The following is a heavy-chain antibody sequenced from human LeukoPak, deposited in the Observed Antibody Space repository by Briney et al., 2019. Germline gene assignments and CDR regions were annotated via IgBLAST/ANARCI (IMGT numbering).Heavy chain of an antibody. V-gene: IGHV1-69*05. Sequence: ASVKVSCKASGYTFTSYDINWVRQAPGQGLEWMGGIIPIFGTANYAQKFQGRVTITTDESTSTAYMELSSLRSEDTAVYYCAREGTGRYYGSGSYYTVYWGQGTLVTVSS. CDR1: GYTFTSYD. D-gene: IGHD3-10*01. CDR2: IIPIFGTA. CDR3: AREGTGRYYGSGSYYTVY. J-gene: IGHJ4*02.